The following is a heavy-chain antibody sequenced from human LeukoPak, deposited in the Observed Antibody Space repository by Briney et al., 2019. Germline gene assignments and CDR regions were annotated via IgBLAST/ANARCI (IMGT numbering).Heavy chain of an antibody. V-gene: IGHV3-33*01. CDR2: VWYDVSNK. D-gene: IGHD6-13*01. J-gene: IGHJ4*02. CDR3: ASDGIAVDRGIGYFDY. CDR1: GFTFSSYA. Sequence: GGSLRLSCAASGFTFSSYAMHWVRQAPGKGLEWVAVVWYDVSNKYYADSVKGRFTISRDNSENTLYLQMNSLRAEDTALYYCASDGIAVDRGIGYFDYRGQGTLVTVSS.